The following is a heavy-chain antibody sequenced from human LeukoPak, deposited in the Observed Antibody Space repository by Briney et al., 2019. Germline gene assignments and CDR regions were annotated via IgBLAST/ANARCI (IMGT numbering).Heavy chain of an antibody. Sequence: SETLSLTCAVCRGSFSGYYWSWIRQPPGKRLEWIGEINHSGSTNYNPSLKSRVTISVDTSKNQFSLKLSSVTAADTAVYYCARGLGPRGYTSWYVQENHYGMDVWGQGTTVTVSS. CDR1: RGSFSGYY. CDR3: ARGLGPRGYTSWYVQENHYGMDV. V-gene: IGHV4-34*01. J-gene: IGHJ6*02. CDR2: INHSGST. D-gene: IGHD6-13*01.